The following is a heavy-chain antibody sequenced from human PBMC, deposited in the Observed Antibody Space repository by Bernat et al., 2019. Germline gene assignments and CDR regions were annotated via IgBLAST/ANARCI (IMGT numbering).Heavy chain of an antibody. Sequence: EVQLLESGGGLVQPGGSLRPSCAASGFTISSYAMSWVRQAPGKGLEWVSVISGKGDDTSYADYVKGRFTISRDKSKNTLYLQLNSLRAEDTAKYYCATPLRRGFMDAFDIWGKGTMVTVSS. V-gene: IGHV3-23*01. CDR1: GFTISSYA. J-gene: IGHJ3*02. CDR2: ISGKGDDT. D-gene: IGHD3-10*01. CDR3: ATPLRRGFMDAFDI.